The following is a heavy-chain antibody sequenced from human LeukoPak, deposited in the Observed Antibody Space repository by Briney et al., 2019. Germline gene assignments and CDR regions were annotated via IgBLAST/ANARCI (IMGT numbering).Heavy chain of an antibody. Sequence: ASVKVSCKASGYTFTSYDINWVRQATGQGLEWMGWMNPNSGNTGYAQKFQGRVTMTRNTSISTAYMELSSLRSEDTAVYYCARGNREQWLGGVYHYYYGMDVWGQGTTVTVSS. CDR1: GYTFTSYD. D-gene: IGHD6-19*01. CDR2: MNPNSGNT. J-gene: IGHJ6*02. V-gene: IGHV1-8*01. CDR3: ARGNREQWLGGVYHYYYGMDV.